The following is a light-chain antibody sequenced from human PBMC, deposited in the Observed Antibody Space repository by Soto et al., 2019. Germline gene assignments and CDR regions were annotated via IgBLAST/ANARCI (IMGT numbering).Light chain of an antibody. CDR3: QQRSNWPLT. V-gene: IGKV3-11*01. CDR2: DVS. Sequence: EVVLTQSPGTLPLSPGERATLSCRASQSVNTFLAWYQQKPGQAPTLLVYDVSNRATGIPARFSGSGSGTDFTLTISNLEPEDVAVYYCQQRSNWPLTFGGGTKVEIK. J-gene: IGKJ4*01. CDR1: QSVNTF.